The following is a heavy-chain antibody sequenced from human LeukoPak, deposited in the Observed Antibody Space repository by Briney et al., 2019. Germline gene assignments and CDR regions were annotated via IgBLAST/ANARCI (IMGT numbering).Heavy chain of an antibody. J-gene: IGHJ6*03. CDR2: IIPIHGIA. CDR3: ARGTNRITIFGVVTRPYYYYMDV. CDR1: GGTFSSYT. V-gene: IGHV1-69*02. Sequence: SVKVSCKASGGTFSSYTISWVRQAPGQGLEWMGRIIPIHGIANYAQKFQGRVTITADKSTSTAYMELSSLRSEDTAVYYCARGTNRITIFGVVTRPYYYYMDVWGKGTTVTVSS. D-gene: IGHD3-3*01.